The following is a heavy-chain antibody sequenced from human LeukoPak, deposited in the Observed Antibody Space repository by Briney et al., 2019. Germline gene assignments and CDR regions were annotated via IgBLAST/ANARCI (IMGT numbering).Heavy chain of an antibody. CDR2: IYPGDSDT. CDR1: GYSFTNSW. V-gene: IGHV5-51*01. CDR3: ARPSGTYNRFDY. J-gene: IGHJ4*02. D-gene: IGHD1-26*01. Sequence: GDSLKISCKASGYSFTNSWIGWLRQMPGKGLEWMGIIYPGDSDTKYSPPFQGQVTISADKSITTAYLQWSSLKASDTAMYYCARPSGTYNRFDYWGQGTLVTVSS.